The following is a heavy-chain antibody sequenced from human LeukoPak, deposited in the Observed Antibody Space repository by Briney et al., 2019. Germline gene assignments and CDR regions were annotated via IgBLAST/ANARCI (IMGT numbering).Heavy chain of an antibody. CDR1: GFSFSNYW. CDR2: MNPDGSDR. V-gene: IGHV3-7*01. D-gene: IGHD3-9*01. Sequence: GGSLRLSCEASGFSFSNYWMSWVRQAPGRGLEWVANMNPDGSDRRYMDPVNGRFTISRDNARNSLYLQMNYLRVEDTAVYYCASGHFDWLLGGQGALVTVSS. J-gene: IGHJ4*02. CDR3: ASGHFDWLL.